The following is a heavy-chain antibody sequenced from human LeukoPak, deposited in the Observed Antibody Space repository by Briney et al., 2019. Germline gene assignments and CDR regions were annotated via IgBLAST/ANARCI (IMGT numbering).Heavy chain of an antibody. CDR3: VSAIRGSPIDY. V-gene: IGHV3-48*01. D-gene: IGHD3-10*01. CDR1: GFTFSSYS. Sequence: SGGSLRLSCAASGFTFSSYSMNWVRQAPGKGLEWVSYISSSSSTIYYADSVKGRFTISRDNAKNSLYLQMNSLRAEDTAIYYCVSAIRGSPIDYWGQGTLVSVPS. J-gene: IGHJ4*02. CDR2: ISSSSSTI.